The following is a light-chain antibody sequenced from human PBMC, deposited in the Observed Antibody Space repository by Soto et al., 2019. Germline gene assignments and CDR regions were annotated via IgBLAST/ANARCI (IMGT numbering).Light chain of an antibody. CDR2: DAS. Sequence: DIQMTQSPSSLSASVGDRVTITCQASQDINNYLNWYQQKPGKAPKLLIYDASNLQTGVPSRFSGSGSGTDFTFTIDSLQPEDIATYYCQQYNGYMVTFGPGTKVDI. J-gene: IGKJ3*01. V-gene: IGKV1-33*01. CDR3: QQYNGYMVT. CDR1: QDINNY.